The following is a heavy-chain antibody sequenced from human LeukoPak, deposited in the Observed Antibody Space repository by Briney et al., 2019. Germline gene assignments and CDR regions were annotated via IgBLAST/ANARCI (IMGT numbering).Heavy chain of an antibody. D-gene: IGHD4-11*01. J-gene: IGHJ6*02. Sequence: ASVKVSCKVSGYTLTELSMHWVRQAPGKGLEWMGGFDPEDGETIYAQEFQGRVTMTEDTSTDTAYMELSSLRSEDTAVYYCATTTTVTTVYYYGMDVWGQGTTVTVSS. CDR3: ATTTTVTTVYYYGMDV. CDR1: GYTLTELS. V-gene: IGHV1-24*01. CDR2: FDPEDGET.